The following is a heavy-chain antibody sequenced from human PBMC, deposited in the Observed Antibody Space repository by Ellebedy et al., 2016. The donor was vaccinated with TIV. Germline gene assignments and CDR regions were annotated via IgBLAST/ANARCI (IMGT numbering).Heavy chain of an antibody. V-gene: IGHV3-30*18. J-gene: IGHJ4*02. CDR3: AKDQNGPRDDYNYGVAY. CDR1: GFTFSDYG. CDR2: ISYHGTYK. Sequence: GESLKISCAASGFTFSDYGMHWVRQTPGKGLEWVAAISYHGTYKYYADYVKGRFSISRDNSRNTLYLQMDSLRPEDTAVYYCAKDQNGPRDDYNYGVAYWGQGTLVTVSS. D-gene: IGHD5-24*01.